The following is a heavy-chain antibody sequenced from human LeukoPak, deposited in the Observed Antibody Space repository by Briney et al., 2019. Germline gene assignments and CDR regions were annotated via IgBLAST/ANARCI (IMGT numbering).Heavy chain of an antibody. J-gene: IGHJ4*02. CDR2: IDYSGST. CDR3: ARDRSSSWYKDFDY. CDR1: NGSISSSRYF. Sequence: SETLSLTCSVSNGSISSSRYFWGWIRQPPGKGLEWIGSIDYSGSTYYNPSLKGRVTISVDTSKNHFSLDLSSVTAADTAVYYCARDRSSSWYKDFDYWGQGTLVTVSS. V-gene: IGHV4-39*07. D-gene: IGHD6-13*01.